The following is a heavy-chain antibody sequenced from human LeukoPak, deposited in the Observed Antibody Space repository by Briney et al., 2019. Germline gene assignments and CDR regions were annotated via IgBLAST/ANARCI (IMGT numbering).Heavy chain of an antibody. CDR2: IYYTGDN. CDR3: ARALNWEGWYFDL. D-gene: IGHD7-27*01. J-gene: IGHJ2*01. CDR1: GASISDSY. Sequence: SETLSLTCSVSGASISDSYWTWIRQPPGKTLEWIGYIYYTGDNDYNPSLKSRVTMSVDTSRSHLSLKLTSVTAADTAVYSCARALNWEGWYFDLWGRGTLVTVSS. V-gene: IGHV4-59*08.